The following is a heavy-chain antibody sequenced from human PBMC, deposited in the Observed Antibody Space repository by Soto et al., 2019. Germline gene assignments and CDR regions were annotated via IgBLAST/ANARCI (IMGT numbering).Heavy chain of an antibody. CDR2: IYYSGST. D-gene: IGHD6-13*01. CDR3: ARRIAAAAYLRVSNWFDP. J-gene: IGHJ5*02. CDR1: GGSIRSYC. Sequence: PSETLSLTCTVSGGSIRSYCWTWIRQPPGKGLERIGSIYYSGSTYYNPSLKSRVTISVDTSKNHFSLKLSSVTAADTAVYYCARRIAAAAYLRVSNWFDPWGQGTLVTVSS. V-gene: IGHV4-39*01.